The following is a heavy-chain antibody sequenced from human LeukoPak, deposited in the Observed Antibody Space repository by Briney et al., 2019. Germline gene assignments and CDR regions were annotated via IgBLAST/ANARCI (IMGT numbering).Heavy chain of an antibody. CDR3: ARFYELIIDY. CDR1: GVSISSYY. Sequence: SETLSLTCTVSGVSISSYYWSWIRQPPGKGLEWIWDIYYSGSTYYNPSLKGRVTISVDTSKNQFSLKLSSVTAADTAVYYCARFYELIIDYWGQGTLVTVSS. J-gene: IGHJ4*02. CDR2: IYYSGST. V-gene: IGHV4-59*01. D-gene: IGHD3-16*01.